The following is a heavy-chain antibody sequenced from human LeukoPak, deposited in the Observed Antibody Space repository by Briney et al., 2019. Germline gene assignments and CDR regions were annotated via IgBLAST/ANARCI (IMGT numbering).Heavy chain of an antibody. V-gene: IGHV4-4*02. CDR1: GGSISSGNW. D-gene: IGHD3-10*01. J-gene: IGHJ5*02. CDR2: IYHRGNT. CDR3: ARGPRGFGEFSSLAS. Sequence: PSETLSLTCAVSGGSISSGNWWTWVRQPPGKGLEWIGEIYHRGNTNYNQSLKSRLTISIDNSKNQFSLKLTSVTAADTAVYYCARGPRGFGEFSSLASWGQGTLVTVSS.